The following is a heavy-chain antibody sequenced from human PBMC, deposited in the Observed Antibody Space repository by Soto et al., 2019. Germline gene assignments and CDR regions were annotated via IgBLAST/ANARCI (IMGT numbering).Heavy chain of an antibody. V-gene: IGHV3-49*04. CDR2: IRNDIYDETT. Sequence: TGGSLRLSCTASGFTFGDYAINWVRQVPGKGLEWLGFIRNDIYDETTEYAASVKGRIIISRDDSKSMAYLQMDSLKTEDTGVYYCTRGRDGYNPYYFLYWGQGAQVTVSS. D-gene: IGHD5-12*01. J-gene: IGHJ4*02. CDR3: TRGRDGYNPYYFLY. CDR1: GFTFGDYA.